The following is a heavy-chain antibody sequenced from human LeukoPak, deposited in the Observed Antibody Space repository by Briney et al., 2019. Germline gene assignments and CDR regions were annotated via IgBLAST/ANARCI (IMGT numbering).Heavy chain of an antibody. Sequence: GASVKVSCRASGYTFTGYYMHWVRQAPGQGLEWMGIINPSGGSTSYAQKFQGRVTMTRDTSTSTVYMELSSLRSEDTAVYYCAREDWFGEFKMDYYYYGMDVWGQGTTVTVSS. V-gene: IGHV1-46*01. CDR1: GYTFTGYY. J-gene: IGHJ6*02. CDR2: INPSGGST. CDR3: AREDWFGEFKMDYYYYGMDV. D-gene: IGHD3-10*01.